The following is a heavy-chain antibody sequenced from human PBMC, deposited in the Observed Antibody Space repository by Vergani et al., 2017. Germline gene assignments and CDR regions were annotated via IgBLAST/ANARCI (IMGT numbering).Heavy chain of an antibody. V-gene: IGHV4-39*01. D-gene: IGHD6-19*01. CDR2: IYYSGKT. J-gene: IGHJ5*02. CDR3: ARHSSVEWLVKLGWIDP. Sequence: QLQMQESGPGLVKPSATLSLTCSVSGAYIRSSNYYWGWIGQPPGKGLDLIESIYYSGKTYYNPSLKSRVTISVDTSKNQFSLKLSSVTAADTAVYFCARHSSVEWLVKLGWIDPWGQGILVTVSS. CDR1: GAYIRSSNYY.